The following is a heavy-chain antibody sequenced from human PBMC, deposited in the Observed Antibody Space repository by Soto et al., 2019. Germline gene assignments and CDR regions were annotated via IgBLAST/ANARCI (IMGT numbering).Heavy chain of an antibody. CDR2: IYPGDSDT. J-gene: IGHJ4*02. CDR1: GYSFTNYW. Sequence: GESLKISCKGSGYSFTNYWIGWVRQMPGKGLEWMGMIYPGDSDTRYSPFFQGQVTISDDKSISTAYLQWSGLKASDTAMYYCAAYSGSSGRHFDYWGQGTLVTVSS. CDR3: AAYSGSSGRHFDY. V-gene: IGHV5-51*01. D-gene: IGHD6-6*01.